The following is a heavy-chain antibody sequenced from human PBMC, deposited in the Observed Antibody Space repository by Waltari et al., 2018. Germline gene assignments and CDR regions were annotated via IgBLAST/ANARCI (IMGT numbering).Heavy chain of an antibody. D-gene: IGHD4-4*01. Sequence: QVQLQESGPGLVKPSETLSLTCAVSGYSISSGYYWGWIRQPPGKGLEWIGSIYHSGSTYYNPSLKSRVTISVDTSKNQFSLKLSSVTAADTAVYYCARLDNSNYFDYWGQETLVTVSS. CDR2: IYHSGST. CDR3: ARLDNSNYFDY. V-gene: IGHV4-38-2*01. J-gene: IGHJ4*02. CDR1: GYSISSGYY.